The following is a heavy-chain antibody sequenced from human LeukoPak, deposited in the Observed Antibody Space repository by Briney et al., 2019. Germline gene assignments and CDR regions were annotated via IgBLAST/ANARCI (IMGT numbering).Heavy chain of an antibody. V-gene: IGHV3-33*03. CDR1: GFTFINHG. Sequence: GGSLRLSCAAFGFTFINHGFHWVRQAPGKGLEWVALIGVDGSKKYYADSLKGRITVSRDNSRNTLDLQMSSLRVEDTSVYYCVVVLVPAAVWQFDLWGRGTLVTVSS. J-gene: IGHJ2*01. D-gene: IGHD2-2*01. CDR2: IGVDGSKK. CDR3: VVVLVPAAVWQFDL.